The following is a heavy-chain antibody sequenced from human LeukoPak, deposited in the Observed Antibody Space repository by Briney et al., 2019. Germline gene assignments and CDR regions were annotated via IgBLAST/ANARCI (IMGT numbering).Heavy chain of an antibody. V-gene: IGHV3-7*01. CDR1: GFTFTTYW. Sequence: PGGSLRLSCAASGFTFTTYWMSWVRQAPGKGLEWMANIKQDGSEKYYVDSVKGRFTISRDNAKNSLYLQMNSLRAEDTAVYYCVRSEGGYYDSSDYWGQGTLVTVSS. CDR3: VRSEGGYYDSSDY. D-gene: IGHD3-22*01. CDR2: IKQDGSEK. J-gene: IGHJ4*02.